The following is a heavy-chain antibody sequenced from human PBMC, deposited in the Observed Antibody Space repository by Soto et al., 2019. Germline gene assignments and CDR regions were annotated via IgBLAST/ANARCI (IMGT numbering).Heavy chain of an antibody. CDR3: ARVFIDYGDYVHRSYYYMDV. CDR1: GYTFTSYD. J-gene: IGHJ6*03. Sequence: ASVKVSCKASGYTFTSYDINWVRQATGQGLEWMGWMNPNSGNTGYAQKFQGRVTMTRNTSIRTAYLKLSSLRSEDTAVYYCARVFIDYGDYVHRSYYYMDVWGKGTTVTVSS. V-gene: IGHV1-8*01. D-gene: IGHD4-17*01. CDR2: MNPNSGNT.